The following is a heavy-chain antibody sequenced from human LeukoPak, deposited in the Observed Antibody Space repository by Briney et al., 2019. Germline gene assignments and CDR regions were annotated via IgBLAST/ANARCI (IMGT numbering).Heavy chain of an antibody. CDR2: INWNGGSR. Sequence: GGSLRLSCAASGFNFDDYVMSWVRQAPGKGLEWVSGINWNGGSRGYADSVKGRFTVSRDNAKNSLYLQMNSLRAEDTALYYCARSRHSYDSSGFPHYWGQGTLVTVSS. CDR1: GFNFDDYV. CDR3: ARSRHSYDSSGFPHY. D-gene: IGHD3-22*01. V-gene: IGHV3-20*04. J-gene: IGHJ4*02.